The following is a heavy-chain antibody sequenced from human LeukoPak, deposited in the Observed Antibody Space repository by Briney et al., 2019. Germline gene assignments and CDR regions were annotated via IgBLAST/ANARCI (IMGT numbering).Heavy chain of an antibody. Sequence: QPGGSLRLSCAASGFTFSSYWMSWVRQAPGKGRGWVANIKQVGSEKYYVDSVKGPFPISRDNAKNSLYLQMDSLTAEDTAVYYCARGQTTVTNWGQGTLVTVSS. CDR2: IKQVGSEK. J-gene: IGHJ4*02. CDR3: ARGQTTVTN. D-gene: IGHD4-11*01. CDR1: GFTFSSYW. V-gene: IGHV3-7*03.